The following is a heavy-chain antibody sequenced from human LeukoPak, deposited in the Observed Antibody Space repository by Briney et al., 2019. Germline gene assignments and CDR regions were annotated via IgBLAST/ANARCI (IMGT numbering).Heavy chain of an antibody. V-gene: IGHV1-2*02. Sequence: ASVKVSCKASGYTFTGYYMHWVRQAPGQGLEWMGWINPNSGGTNYAQKFQGRVTMTRDTSISTAYMELSRLRSDDTAVYYCARARYCTNVVCSNFDYWGQGTLVTVSS. CDR3: ARARYCTNVVCSNFDY. J-gene: IGHJ4*02. CDR2: INPNSGGT. D-gene: IGHD2-8*01. CDR1: GYTFTGYY.